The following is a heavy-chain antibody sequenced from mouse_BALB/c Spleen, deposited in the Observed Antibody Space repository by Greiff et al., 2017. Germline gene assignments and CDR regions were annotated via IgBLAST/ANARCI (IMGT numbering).Heavy chain of an antibody. D-gene: IGHD1-1*01. CDR3: TREPDYYGSSPFDY. Sequence: EVHLVESGGGLVKPGGSLKLSCAASGFTFSSYTMSWVRQTPEKRLEWVATISSGGSYTYYPDSVKGRFTISRDNAKNTLYLQMSSLKSEDTAMYYCTREPDYYGSSPFDYWGQGTTRTVSS. V-gene: IGHV5-6-4*01. CDR1: GFTFSSYT. CDR2: ISSGGSYT. J-gene: IGHJ2*01.